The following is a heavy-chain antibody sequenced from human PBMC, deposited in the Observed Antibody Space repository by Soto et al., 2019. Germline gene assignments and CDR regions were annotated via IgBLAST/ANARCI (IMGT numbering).Heavy chain of an antibody. Sequence: QVKLQESGPGLVKPSQTLSLTCTVSGGSISSGDYYWSWIRQPPGKGLEWIGYIYYSGSTYYNPSLKSRVTISVDTSKNQFSLKLSSVTAADTAVYYCARSPRGYSYGYRALDFDYWGQGTLVTVSS. CDR2: IYYSGST. J-gene: IGHJ4*02. D-gene: IGHD5-18*01. CDR1: GGSISSGDYY. CDR3: ARSPRGYSYGYRALDFDY. V-gene: IGHV4-30-4*01.